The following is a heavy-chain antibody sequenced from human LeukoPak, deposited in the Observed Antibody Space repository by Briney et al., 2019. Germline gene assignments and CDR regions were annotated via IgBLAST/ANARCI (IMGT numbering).Heavy chain of an antibody. J-gene: IGHJ4*02. V-gene: IGHV4-4*02. CDR1: GGSISSSNW. D-gene: IGHD1-14*01. Sequence: SETLSLTCAVSGGSISSSNWWSWVRQSPGKGLEWIGEIYHSGSANYNPSLNSRITISVDKSKNQLSLKLSSVTAADTAVYYCARLRPSTNPPPDSWGQGTLVTVSS. CDR3: ARLRPSTNPPPDS. CDR2: IYHSGSA.